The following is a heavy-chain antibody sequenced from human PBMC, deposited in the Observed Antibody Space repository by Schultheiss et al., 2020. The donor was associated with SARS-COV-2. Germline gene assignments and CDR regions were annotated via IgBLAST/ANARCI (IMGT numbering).Heavy chain of an antibody. CDR3: ARIMITFGGPSFDY. CDR1: GFTVSSYS. J-gene: IGHJ4*02. CDR2: ISSSSSTI. D-gene: IGHD3-16*01. Sequence: GGSLRLSCAASGFTVSSYSMNWVRQAPGKGLEWVSYISSSSSTIYYADSVKGRFTISRDNAKNSLYLQMNSLRDEDTAVYYCARIMITFGGPSFDYWGQGTLVTVSS. V-gene: IGHV3-48*02.